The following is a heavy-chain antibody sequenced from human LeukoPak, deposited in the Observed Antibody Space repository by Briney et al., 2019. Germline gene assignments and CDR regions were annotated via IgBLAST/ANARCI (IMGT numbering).Heavy chain of an antibody. Sequence: GSLRLSFAASGFTFSSYLMHWVRQTPGKGLVWVSRVKSDGSITSYAGSVKGRFTISRDNAQNTLYLQMNSLRAEDTAVYYCARGRDDYPLFDFWGQGTLVTVSS. CDR2: VKSDGSIT. J-gene: IGHJ4*02. CDR1: GFTFSSYL. V-gene: IGHV3-74*01. CDR3: ARGRDDYPLFDF. D-gene: IGHD5-24*01.